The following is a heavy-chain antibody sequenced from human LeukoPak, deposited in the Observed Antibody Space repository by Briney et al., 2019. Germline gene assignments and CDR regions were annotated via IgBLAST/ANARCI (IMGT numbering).Heavy chain of an antibody. CDR3: ARAYKDRSLAGKKEFFQH. D-gene: IGHD6-19*01. CDR1: GFTFDNYA. CDR2: ISWNSGTI. J-gene: IGHJ1*01. Sequence: GGSLRLSCAASGFTFDNYAMNRVRQVPGKGLEWISLISWNSGTIGYADSVKGRFTISRDNANNFLYLQMNSLRAEDTALYYCARAYKDRSLAGKKEFFQHWGQGTLVTVSS. V-gene: IGHV3-9*01.